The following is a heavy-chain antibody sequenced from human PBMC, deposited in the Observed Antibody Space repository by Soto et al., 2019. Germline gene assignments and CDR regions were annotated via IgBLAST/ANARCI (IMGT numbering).Heavy chain of an antibody. D-gene: IGHD3-22*01. J-gene: IGHJ3*02. Sequence: QVQLVQSGAEVKKPGSSVKVSCKASGGTFSSYAISWVRQAPGQGLEWMVGIIPIFGTANYAQKFQGRVTITADESTSTAYMELSSLRAEDTAVYYCARVGYYDSSGYYPNAFDIWGQGTMVTVSS. CDR1: GGTFSSYA. CDR2: IIPIFGTA. CDR3: ARVGYYDSSGYYPNAFDI. V-gene: IGHV1-69*01.